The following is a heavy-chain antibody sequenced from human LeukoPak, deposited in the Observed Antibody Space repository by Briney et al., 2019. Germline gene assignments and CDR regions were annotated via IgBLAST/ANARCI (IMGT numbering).Heavy chain of an antibody. Sequence: SETLSLTCTVSGGSISSSSYYWGWIRQPPGKGLEWIGSMYYSGSAYYNPSLKSRVTISVDTSKNQFSLKLSSVTAADTAVYYCARGIFGMVLNAFDLWGRGTMVTVSS. J-gene: IGHJ3*01. CDR1: GGSISSSSYY. V-gene: IGHV4-39*07. D-gene: IGHD3-3*01. CDR3: ARGIFGMVLNAFDL. CDR2: MYYSGSA.